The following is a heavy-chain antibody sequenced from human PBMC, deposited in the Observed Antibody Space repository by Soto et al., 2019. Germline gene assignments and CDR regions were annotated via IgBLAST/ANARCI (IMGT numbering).Heavy chain of an antibody. CDR3: TRVGTRYGVYGSGY. CDR1: GFTFSDHY. J-gene: IGHJ4*02. D-gene: IGHD5-18*01. V-gene: IGHV3-72*01. Sequence: EVQLVESGGGLVQPGGSLRLSCAASGFTFSDHYMDWARQAPGKGLEWVGRVRNKANSYTTEYAASVKGRFTISRDDSKNSLSLQMNSLKTEDTAVYYCTRVGTRYGVYGSGYWGQGTLVTVSS. CDR2: VRNKANSYTT.